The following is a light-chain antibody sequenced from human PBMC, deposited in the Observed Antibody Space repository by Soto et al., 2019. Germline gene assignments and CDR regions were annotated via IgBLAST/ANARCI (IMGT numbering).Light chain of an antibody. CDR1: QSISRN. Sequence: EIVMTQSPATLSVSPGERATLSCRASQSISRNLAWYQQKPGQAPRLLIYGASTRATGIPARFSGSRSGPEFTLTINSLQSEDFAIYYCQPYNNWPLTFGGGTKVDIK. CDR2: GAS. V-gene: IGKV3-15*01. J-gene: IGKJ4*01. CDR3: QPYNNWPLT.